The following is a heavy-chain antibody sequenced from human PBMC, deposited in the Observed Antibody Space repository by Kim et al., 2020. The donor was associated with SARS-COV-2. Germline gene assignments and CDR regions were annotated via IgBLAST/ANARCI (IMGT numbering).Heavy chain of an antibody. CDR3: ARDSMDYGSGSYYNPGDY. J-gene: IGHJ4*02. CDR2: IWYDGSNK. CDR1: GFTFSSYG. V-gene: IGHV3-33*01. Sequence: GGSLRLSCAASGFTFSSYGMHWVRQAPGKGLEWVAVIWYDGSNKYYADSVKGRFTISRDNSKNTLYLQMNSLRAEDTAVYYCARDSMDYGSGSYYNPGDYWGQGTLVTVSS. D-gene: IGHD3-10*01.